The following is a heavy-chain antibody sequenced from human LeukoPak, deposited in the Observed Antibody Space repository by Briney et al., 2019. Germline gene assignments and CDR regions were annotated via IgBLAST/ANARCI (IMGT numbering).Heavy chain of an antibody. Sequence: GGSLRLSCAASGFTFSSYGMHWVRQAPGKGLEWVAVIWYDGSNKYYADSVKGRFTISRDNSKNTLYLQMNSLRAEDTAVYYCARDRGLQSRSAFDIWGQGTMVTVSS. CDR1: GFTFSSYG. CDR3: ARDRGLQSRSAFDI. V-gene: IGHV3-33*01. CDR2: IWYDGSNK. J-gene: IGHJ3*02. D-gene: IGHD5-24*01.